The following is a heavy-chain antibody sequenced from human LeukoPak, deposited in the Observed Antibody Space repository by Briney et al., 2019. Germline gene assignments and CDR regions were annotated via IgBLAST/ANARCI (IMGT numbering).Heavy chain of an antibody. D-gene: IGHD3-22*01. CDR2: TYYRSKWYN. V-gene: IGHV6-1*01. CDR1: GDSISSNSS. Sequence: SQTLSLTCAIFGDSISSNSSWNWIRQSPSRGLEWLGRTYYRSKWYNDYVVSVKSRVNINPDTSKNQFSLKLSSVTAADTAVYYCARENYYDSSGRFYYFDYWGQGTLVTVSS. CDR3: ARENYYDSSGRFYYFDY. J-gene: IGHJ4*02.